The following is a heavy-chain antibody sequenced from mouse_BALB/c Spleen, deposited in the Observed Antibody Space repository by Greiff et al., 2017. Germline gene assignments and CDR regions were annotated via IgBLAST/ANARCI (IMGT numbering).Heavy chain of an antibody. CDR3: ARAGYYWYFDV. J-gene: IGHJ1*01. Sequence: EVKLLESGGGLVQPGGSLKLSCAASGFDFSRYWMSWVRQAPGKGLEWIGEINPDSSTINYTPSLKDKFIISRDNAKNTLYLQMSKVRSEDTALYYCARAGYYWYFDVWGAGTTVTVSS. CDR2: INPDSSTI. V-gene: IGHV4-1*02. CDR1: GFDFSRYW. D-gene: IGHD2-2*01.